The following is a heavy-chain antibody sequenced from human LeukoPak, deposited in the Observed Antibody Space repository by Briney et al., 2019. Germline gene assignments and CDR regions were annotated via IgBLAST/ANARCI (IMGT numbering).Heavy chain of an antibody. CDR3: ARSPSGSYVIDAFDI. V-gene: IGHV1-69*13. D-gene: IGHD1-26*01. J-gene: IGHJ3*02. CDR2: IIPIFGTA. CDR1: GGTFSSYA. Sequence: SAKVSCKASGGTFSSYAISWVRQAPGQGLEWMGGIIPIFGTANYAQKFQGRVTITADESTSTAYMELRSLRSDDTAVYYCARSPSGSYVIDAFDIWGQGTMVTVSS.